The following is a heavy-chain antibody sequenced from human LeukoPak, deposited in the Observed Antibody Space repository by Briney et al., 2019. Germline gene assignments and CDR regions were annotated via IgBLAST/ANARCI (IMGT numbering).Heavy chain of an antibody. D-gene: IGHD6-19*01. Sequence: PSETLSLTCTVSGGSISSYYWSWIRQPPGKGLEWIGYIYYSGSTNYNPSLKSRVTISVDTSKNQFSLKLSSVTTADTAVYYCARGAVAGTGFFDYWGQGTLVTVSS. J-gene: IGHJ4*02. CDR1: GGSISSYY. CDR2: IYYSGST. CDR3: ARGAVAGTGFFDY. V-gene: IGHV4-59*01.